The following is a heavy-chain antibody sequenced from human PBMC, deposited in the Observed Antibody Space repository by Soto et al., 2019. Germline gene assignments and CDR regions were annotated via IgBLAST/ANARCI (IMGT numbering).Heavy chain of an antibody. CDR3: AQVGYSSSWCWFDP. D-gene: IGHD6-13*01. J-gene: IGHJ5*02. CDR2: ISAYNGNT. CDR1: GYTFTSYG. V-gene: IGHV1-18*01. Sequence: ASVKVSCKASGYTFTSYGISWVRQAPGQGLEWMGWISAYNGNTNYAQKLQGRVTMTTDTSTSTAYMELRSLRSDDTAVYYCAQVGYSSSWCWFDPWGQGTLVTVSS.